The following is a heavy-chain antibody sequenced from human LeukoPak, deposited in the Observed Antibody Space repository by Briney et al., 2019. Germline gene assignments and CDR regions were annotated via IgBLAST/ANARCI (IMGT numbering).Heavy chain of an antibody. D-gene: IGHD3-9*01. J-gene: IGHJ5*02. CDR2: IYHSGST. V-gene: IGHV4-4*02. CDR3: AREPILGLLKFDP. Sequence: SETLSLTCAVSGGSISSSNWWSWVRQPPGKGLEWIGEIYHSGSTNYNPSLKSRVTTSVDKSKNQFSLKLSSVTAADTAVYYCAREPILGLLKFDPWGQGTLVTVSS. CDR1: GGSISSSNW.